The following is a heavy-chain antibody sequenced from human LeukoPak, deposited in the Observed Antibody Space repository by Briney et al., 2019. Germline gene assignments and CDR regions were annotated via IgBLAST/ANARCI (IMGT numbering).Heavy chain of an antibody. CDR2: IYYSGST. CDR1: GGSISSYY. V-gene: IGHV4-39*01. Sequence: SQTLSLTCTVTGGSISSYYWGWIRQPPGKGLEWIGSIYYSGSTYYNPSLKSRVTISVDTSKNQFSLKLSSVTAADTAVYYCARHPQNTIFGVVITSENAFDIWGQGTMVTVSS. CDR3: ARHPQNTIFGVVITSENAFDI. D-gene: IGHD3-3*01. J-gene: IGHJ3*02.